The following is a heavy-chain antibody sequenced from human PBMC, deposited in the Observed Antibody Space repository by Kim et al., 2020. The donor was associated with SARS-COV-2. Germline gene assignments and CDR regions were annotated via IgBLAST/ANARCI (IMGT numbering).Heavy chain of an antibody. V-gene: IGHV4-34*01. J-gene: IGHJ4*02. CDR2: INHSGST. CDR1: GGSFSGYY. Sequence: SETLSLTCAVYGGSFSGYYWSWIRQPPGKGLEWIGEINHSGSTNYNPSLKSRVTISVDTSKNQFSLKLSSVTAADTAVYYCARGFLVLLWFGDDYYFDYWDQGTLVTVSS. D-gene: IGHD3-10*01. CDR3: ARGFLVLLWFGDDYYFDY.